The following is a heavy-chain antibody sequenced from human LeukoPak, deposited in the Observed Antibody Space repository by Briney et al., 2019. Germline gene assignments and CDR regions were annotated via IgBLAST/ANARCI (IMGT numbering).Heavy chain of an antibody. CDR3: ARSPYNWFDP. V-gene: IGHV1-8*01. J-gene: IGHJ5*02. CDR2: MNPINGNT. CDR1: GFTLTNYD. Sequence: ASVKVSCKASGFTLTNYDINWVRQAPGQGLEWMGWMNPINGNTGYARKFQGRVTMTRDTSISTAYMELRSLTSEDTAIYYCARSPYNWFDPWGQGTLVTVSS.